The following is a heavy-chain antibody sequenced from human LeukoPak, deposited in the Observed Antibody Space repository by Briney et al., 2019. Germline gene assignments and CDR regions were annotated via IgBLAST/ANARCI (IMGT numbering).Heavy chain of an antibody. V-gene: IGHV3-23*01. CDR1: GFTFSSCA. Sequence: PGGSLRLSCAASGFTFSSCAMTWVRQAPGKGLEWISGINSRGTTTYYADSVKGRFTISRDNSYNTLYLQMNSLRAEDTAVYYCAKDRIIGTTTYYFDYWGQGTLVTVSS. J-gene: IGHJ4*02. CDR2: INSRGTTT. D-gene: IGHD1-7*01. CDR3: AKDRIIGTTTYYFDY.